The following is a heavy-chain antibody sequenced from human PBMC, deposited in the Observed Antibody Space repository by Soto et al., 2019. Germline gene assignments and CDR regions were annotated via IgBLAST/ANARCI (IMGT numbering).Heavy chain of an antibody. CDR1: GFTFSSYS. CDR3: AKDYGVGRERWLQPSGRCCFPY. CDR2: ISGSGVST. V-gene: IGHV3-23*01. D-gene: IGHD5-12*01. Sequence: GGSLRLSCAASGFTFSSYSISWVRQAPGKGLEWVSAISGSGVSTYYADSVKGRFTIYRDNSKNTLYLQMNSLRAEDTAVYYCAKDYGVGRERWLQPSGRCCFPYWGQATLVTVSS. J-gene: IGHJ4*02.